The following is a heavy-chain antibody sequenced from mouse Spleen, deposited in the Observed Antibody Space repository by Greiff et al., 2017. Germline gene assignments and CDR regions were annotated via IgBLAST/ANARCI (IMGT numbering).Heavy chain of an antibody. Sequence: EVQGVESGGDLVKPGGSLKLSCAASGFTFSSYGMSWVRQTPDKRLEWVATISSGGSYTYYPDSVKGRFTISRDNAKNTLYLQVSSLKSEDTAMYYYERESGTRYFDVWGAGTTVTVSS. CDR1: GFTFSSYG. D-gene: IGHD4-1*01. CDR2: ISSGGSYT. V-gene: IGHV5-6*01. CDR3: ERESGTRYFDV. J-gene: IGHJ1*01.